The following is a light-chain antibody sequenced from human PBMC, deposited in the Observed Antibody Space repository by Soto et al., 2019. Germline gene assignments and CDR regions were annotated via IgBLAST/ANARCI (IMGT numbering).Light chain of an antibody. V-gene: IGKV3-15*01. Sequence: EIVMTQSPATLSVSPVERATLSCRASQSVSSNLAWYQQKPGQAPRLLIYGASTRATGIPARFSGSGSGTEFTLTISSLQSEDFAVYYCQHYSTSPILTFGPGTKVDIK. CDR1: QSVSSN. J-gene: IGKJ3*01. CDR3: QHYSTSPILT. CDR2: GAS.